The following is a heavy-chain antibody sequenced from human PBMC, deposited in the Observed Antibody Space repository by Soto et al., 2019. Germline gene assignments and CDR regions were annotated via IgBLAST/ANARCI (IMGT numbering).Heavy chain of an antibody. CDR3: AKDSAGGQLWDYYYYGMDV. CDR2: ISYDGSNK. J-gene: IGHJ6*02. V-gene: IGHV3-30*18. D-gene: IGHD5-18*01. Sequence: PGGSLRLSCAASGFTFSSYGMHWVRQAPGKGLEWVAVISYDGSNKYYVDSVKGRFTISRDNSKNTLYLQMNSLRAEDTAVYYCAKDSAGGQLWDYYYYGMDVWGQGTTVTVSS. CDR1: GFTFSSYG.